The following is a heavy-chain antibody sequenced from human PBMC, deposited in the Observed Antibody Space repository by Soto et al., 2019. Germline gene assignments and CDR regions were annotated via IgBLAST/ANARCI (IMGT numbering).Heavy chain of an antibody. J-gene: IGHJ5*02. Sequence: QVQLVESGGGVVQPGRSLRLSCAASGFTFSSYAMHWVRQAPGKGLEWVAVISYDGSNKYYADSVKARFTISRDNSKNTPYPQMNSLRAEDTAVYYCASDRHDYGNSENGFVHCGQGSLVTVSS. CDR1: GFTFSSYA. V-gene: IGHV3-30-3*01. CDR2: ISYDGSNK. D-gene: IGHD4-17*01. CDR3: ASDRHDYGNSENGFVH.